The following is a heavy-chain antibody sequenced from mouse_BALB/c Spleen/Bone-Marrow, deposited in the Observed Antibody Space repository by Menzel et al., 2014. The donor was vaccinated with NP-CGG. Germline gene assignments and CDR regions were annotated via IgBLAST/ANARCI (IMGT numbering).Heavy chain of an antibody. CDR2: IDPANGNT. J-gene: IGHJ3*01. Sequence: EVQLQQSGAELVKPGASVKLSCTASGFNIKDTYMHWVKQRPEQGLEWIGRIDPANGNTKYDPKFQGKATITADTSSNTAYLKLSSLTSEDTAVYYCAPIYDGYYVAWFAYWGQGTLVTVSA. V-gene: IGHV14-3*02. CDR1: GFNIKDTY. D-gene: IGHD2-3*01. CDR3: APIYDGYYVAWFAY.